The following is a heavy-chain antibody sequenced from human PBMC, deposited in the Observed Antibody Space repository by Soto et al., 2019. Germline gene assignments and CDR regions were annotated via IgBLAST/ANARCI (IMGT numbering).Heavy chain of an antibody. CDR2: ISGSGRTT. Sequence: PGGSLRLSCAASGFTFSSYAMSWVRQAPGKGLEWVSTISGSGRTTYYADSLKGRSTISRDNSKNTLSLQMNSLRAEDTAVYYCAKLRYSSGSYSDYWGQGTLVTVSS. J-gene: IGHJ4*02. CDR3: AKLRYSSGSYSDY. V-gene: IGHV3-23*01. CDR1: GFTFSSYA. D-gene: IGHD3-10*01.